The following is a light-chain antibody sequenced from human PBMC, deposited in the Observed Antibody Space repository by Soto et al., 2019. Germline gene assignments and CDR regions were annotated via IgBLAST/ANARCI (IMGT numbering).Light chain of an antibody. J-gene: IGKJ1*01. Sequence: DIQMTQSPASLSASVGDRVAITCRASQPISSSLNWYQQKPGQAPTLLIYAASNLQSGVPSRFSGSGSGTDFTLTISSLELEDFATYYCQSNYILPWTFGQGTKVEIK. CDR3: QSNYILPWT. V-gene: IGKV1-39*01. CDR2: AAS. CDR1: QPISSS.